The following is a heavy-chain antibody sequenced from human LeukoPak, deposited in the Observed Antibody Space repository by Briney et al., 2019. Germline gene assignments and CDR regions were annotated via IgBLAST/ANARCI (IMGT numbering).Heavy chain of an antibody. CDR3: ARGGDFSFKD. Sequence: GGSLNLSCVASGFTFSDHSMMWVRQAPGKGLEWVSYISSSSSTISYADSVKGRFTISRDNAENSLYLQMNSLRAEDTAVYYCARGGDFSFKDWGQGTLVTVSS. CDR2: ISSSSSTI. V-gene: IGHV3-48*01. J-gene: IGHJ4*02. D-gene: IGHD3-3*01. CDR1: GFTFSDHS.